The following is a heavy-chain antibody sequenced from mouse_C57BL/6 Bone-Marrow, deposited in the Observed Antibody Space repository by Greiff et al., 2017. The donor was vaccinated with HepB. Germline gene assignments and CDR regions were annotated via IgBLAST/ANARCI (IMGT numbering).Heavy chain of an antibody. CDR3: ARIAYYYGSSYSWFAY. CDR1: GFSLSTFGMG. D-gene: IGHD1-1*01. J-gene: IGHJ3*01. Sequence: QVTLKVSGPGILQPSQTLSLTCSFSGFSLSTFGMGVGWIRQPSGKGLEWLAHIWWDDDKYYNPALKSRLTISKDTSKTQVFLKIANVDTADTATYYCARIAYYYGSSYSWFAYWGQGTLVTVSA. V-gene: IGHV8-8*01. CDR2: IWWDDDK.